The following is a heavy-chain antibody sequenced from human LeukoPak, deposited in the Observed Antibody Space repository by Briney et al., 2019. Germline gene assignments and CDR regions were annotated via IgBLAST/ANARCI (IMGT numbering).Heavy chain of an antibody. CDR3: ARAGCSGGSCYPDPYYFDY. Sequence: PSQTLSLTCTVSGGSISSGDYFWSWIRQPPGTGLEWIGYIYYSGSTYYNPSLKSRVTISVDTSKNQCSLKLSSVTAADTAVYYCARAGCSGGSCYPDPYYFDYWGQGTLVTVSS. J-gene: IGHJ4*02. CDR1: GGSISSGDYF. D-gene: IGHD2-15*01. CDR2: IYYSGST. V-gene: IGHV4-30-4*01.